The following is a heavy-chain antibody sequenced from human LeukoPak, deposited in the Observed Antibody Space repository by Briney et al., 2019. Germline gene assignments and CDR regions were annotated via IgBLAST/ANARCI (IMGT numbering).Heavy chain of an antibody. V-gene: IGHV4-39*01. CDR1: GGSISSSTYY. J-gene: IGHJ5*02. CDR3: ARLRTDLRNGLSVVRRSLNWFDP. D-gene: IGHD2-8*01. Sequence: SSETLSLTCTVSGGSISSSTYYWGWIRQPPGKGLEWIGSIYYSGNTYYNPSLKSRVTISVDTSKNQFPLKLSSVTAADTAVYYCARLRTDLRNGLSVVRRSLNWFDPWGQGTLVTVSS. CDR2: IYYSGNT.